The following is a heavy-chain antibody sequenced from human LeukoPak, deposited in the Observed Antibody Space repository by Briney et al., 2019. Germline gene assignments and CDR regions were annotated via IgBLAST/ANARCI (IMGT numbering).Heavy chain of an antibody. Sequence: SQTLSLTCAISGGSVSSYSAAGNWIRQSPARGVEWLGRTYQRYKWYNDYALSVKSLITISPHTSKTQFSLQLNSVTPEDTAVYYCAREDCSGGSCYGGFDFWGQGTLVTVSS. D-gene: IGHD2-15*01. V-gene: IGHV6-1*01. CDR1: GGSVSSYSAA. J-gene: IGHJ4*02. CDR2: TYQRYKWYN. CDR3: AREDCSGGSCYGGFDF.